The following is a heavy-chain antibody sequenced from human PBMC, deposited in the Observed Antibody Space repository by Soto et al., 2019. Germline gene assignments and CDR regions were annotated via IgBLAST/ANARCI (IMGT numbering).Heavy chain of an antibody. V-gene: IGHV3-73*01. D-gene: IGHD1-1*01. CDR2: IRSKANSYAT. CDR3: TSPRAANEDAFDI. CDR1: GFTFSGSA. J-gene: IGHJ3*02. Sequence: GGSLRLSCAASGFTFSGSAMHWVRQASGKGLEWVGRIRSKANSYATAYAASVKGRFTISRDDSKNTAYLQMNSLKTEDTAVYYCTSPRAANEDAFDIWGQGTMVTVSS.